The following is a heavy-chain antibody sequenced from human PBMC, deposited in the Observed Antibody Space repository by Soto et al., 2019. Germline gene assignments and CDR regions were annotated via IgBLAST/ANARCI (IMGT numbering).Heavy chain of an antibody. CDR1: VYTFTGYY. Sequence: ASLKVSFKSSVYTFTGYYMQWVRHSPGQGLEWMGWINPNSGGTNYAQKFQGRVTMTRDTSISTAYMELSRLRSDDTAVYYCARATYSYGSCDYWGQGTLVTAPQ. CDR3: ARATYSYGSCDY. J-gene: IGHJ4*02. D-gene: IGHD5-18*01. CDR2: INPNSGGT. V-gene: IGHV1-2*02.